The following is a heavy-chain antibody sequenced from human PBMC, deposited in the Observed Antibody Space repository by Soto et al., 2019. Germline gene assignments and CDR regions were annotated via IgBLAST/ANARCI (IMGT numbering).Heavy chain of an antibody. CDR1: GGPNSGGGYY. D-gene: IGHD3-3*01. CDR3: PRRRTYYAP. Sequence: QVQLQEAGPGLVKPSQTLSLTCTVSGGPNSGGGYYWSWIRQHPGKGLEWLGSIYYSGSTYYNPSLKRRVTIPADAANDQSSLKLSSVPSADTALYYRPRRRTYYAPWCRGTLVTVSS. CDR2: IYYSGST. J-gene: IGHJ5*02. V-gene: IGHV4-31*03.